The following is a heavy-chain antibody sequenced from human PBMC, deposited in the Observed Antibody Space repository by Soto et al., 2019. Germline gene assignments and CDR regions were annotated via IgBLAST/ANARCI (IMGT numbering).Heavy chain of an antibody. D-gene: IGHD3-10*01. V-gene: IGHV3-33*01. CDR3: ARGFGKRLGYDAFDI. J-gene: IGHJ3*02. CDR1: GFTFSSYG. CDR2: IWYDGTNK. Sequence: QAQLVESGGGVVQPGRSLRLSCAASGFTFSSYGMHWVRQATGKGLEWVAVIWYDGTNKYYAESVKGRFTISRDNSKNSLYLQMNSPRAEDTAVYYCARGFGKRLGYDAFDIWGQGTKVTVSS.